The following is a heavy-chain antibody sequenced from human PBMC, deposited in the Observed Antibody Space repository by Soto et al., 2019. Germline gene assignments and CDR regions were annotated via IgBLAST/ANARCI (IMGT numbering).Heavy chain of an antibody. CDR3: ASIYYDSSGYSMRGHDHFDY. J-gene: IGHJ4*02. Sequence: PGGSLRLSCAASGFTFSSYAMHWVRQAPGKGLEWVAVISYDGSNKYYADSVKGRFAISRDNSKNTLYLQMSSLRAEDTAVYYCASIYYDSSGYSMRGHDHFDYWGPGTLVTVFS. V-gene: IGHV3-30*09. D-gene: IGHD3-22*01. CDR2: ISYDGSNK. CDR1: GFTFSSYA.